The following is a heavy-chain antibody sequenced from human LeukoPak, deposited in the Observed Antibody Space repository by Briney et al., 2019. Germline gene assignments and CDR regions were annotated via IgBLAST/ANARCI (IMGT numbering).Heavy chain of an antibody. D-gene: IGHD3-22*01. Sequence: GGSLRLSCAASGFTFSSYSMNWVRQAPGKGLEWVSYITSSSSNIYYGDSVKGRFTISRDNAKNSLYLQMNSLRDEDTAVYYCARDSSGYYAIDYWGQGTSVTVSS. V-gene: IGHV3-48*02. CDR2: ITSSSSNI. J-gene: IGHJ4*02. CDR1: GFTFSSYS. CDR3: ARDSSGYYAIDY.